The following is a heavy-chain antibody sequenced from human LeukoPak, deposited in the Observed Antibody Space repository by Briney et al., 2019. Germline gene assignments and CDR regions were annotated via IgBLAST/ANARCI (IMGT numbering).Heavy chain of an antibody. D-gene: IGHD3-3*01. Sequence: ASVKVSCKASGYTFTGYYMHWVRQAPGQGLEWMGWINPNSGGTNYAQKFQGRVTMTRNTSISTAYMELSSLRSEDTAVYYCARGLGQDDFWSGYWVSAYYYYGMDVWGQGTTVTVSS. J-gene: IGHJ6*02. V-gene: IGHV1-2*02. CDR2: INPNSGGT. CDR3: ARGLGQDDFWSGYWVSAYYYYGMDV. CDR1: GYTFTGYY.